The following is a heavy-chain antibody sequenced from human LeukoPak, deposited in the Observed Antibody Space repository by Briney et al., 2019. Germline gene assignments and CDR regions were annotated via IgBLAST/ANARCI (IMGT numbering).Heavy chain of an antibody. V-gene: IGHV4-34*01. J-gene: IGHJ3*01. Sequence: SETLSLTCAVYGVSFRGYWWSWIRQPPGKGLEWMGEINHSGSTNYNSSPKSRVTISVHTSKSQFSLELSSVTAADTAFYYCAKVYSSSSRDAFDVWGQGTLVAVSS. CDR3: AKVYSSSSRDAFDV. CDR1: GVSFRGYW. D-gene: IGHD6-6*01. CDR2: INHSGST.